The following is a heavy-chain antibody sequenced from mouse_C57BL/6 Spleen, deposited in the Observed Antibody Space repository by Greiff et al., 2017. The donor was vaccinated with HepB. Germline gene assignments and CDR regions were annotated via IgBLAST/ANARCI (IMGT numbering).Heavy chain of an antibody. CDR1: GYTFTSYG. D-gene: IGHD2-5*01. Sequence: VQLQQSGAELARPGASVKLSCKASGYTFTSYGISWVKQRTGQGLEWIGEIYPRSGNTYYNEKFKGKATLTADKSSSTAYMELRSLTSEDSAVYFCAGNSNHEGYYAMDYWGQGTSVTVSS. V-gene: IGHV1-81*01. CDR3: AGNSNHEGYYAMDY. CDR2: IYPRSGNT. J-gene: IGHJ4*01.